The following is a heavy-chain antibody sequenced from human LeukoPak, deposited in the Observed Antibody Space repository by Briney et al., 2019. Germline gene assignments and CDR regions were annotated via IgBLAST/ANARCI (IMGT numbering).Heavy chain of an antibody. V-gene: IGHV4-34*01. D-gene: IGHD3-22*01. CDR2: INHSGST. J-gene: IGHJ4*02. CDR1: GGSFSGYY. CDR3: ARRLAPANYDSSGYYAGGFDY. Sequence: PSETLSLTCAVYGGSFSGYYWSWIRQPPGKGLEGIGEINHSGSTNYNPSLKSRVTISVDTSKNQFSLKLSSVTAADTAVYYCARRLAPANYDSSGYYAGGFDYWGQGTLVTVSS.